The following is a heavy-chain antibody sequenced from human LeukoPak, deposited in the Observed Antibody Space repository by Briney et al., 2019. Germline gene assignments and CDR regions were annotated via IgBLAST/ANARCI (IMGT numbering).Heavy chain of an antibody. D-gene: IGHD4/OR15-4a*01. Sequence: GGSLRPSCAASGFTFSDYYMSWIRQAPGKGLEWVSYTSSSGSTIYYADSVKGRFTISRDNSKNTLYLQMNSLRAEDTAVYYCAKVSLSMVNDAFDIWGQGTMVSVSS. CDR3: AKVSLSMVNDAFDI. CDR1: GFTFSDYY. J-gene: IGHJ3*02. V-gene: IGHV3-11*04. CDR2: TSSSGSTI.